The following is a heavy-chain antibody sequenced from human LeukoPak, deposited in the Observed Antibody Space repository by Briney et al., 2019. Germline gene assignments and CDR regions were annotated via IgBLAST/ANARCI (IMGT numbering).Heavy chain of an antibody. D-gene: IGHD5-18*01. J-gene: IGHJ6*02. V-gene: IGHV4-59*08. CDR3: ARRGEKYSYGSFGMDV. CDR1: GDSIRGYY. CDR2: IYYSGST. Sequence: SETLFLTCTVSGDSIRGYYWSWIRQPPGKGLEWIGYIYYSGSTNYNPSPKSRVTISVDTSKNQFSLKLSSVTAADTAVYYCARRGEKYSYGSFGMDVWGQGTTVTVSS.